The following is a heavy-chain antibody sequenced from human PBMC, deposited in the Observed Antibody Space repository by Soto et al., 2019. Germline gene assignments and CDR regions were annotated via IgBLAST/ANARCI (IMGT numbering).Heavy chain of an antibody. CDR1: GYTFTGYY. CDR2: INPNSGGT. J-gene: IGHJ5*02. CDR3: ARVPRGFGEFPIMT. Sequence: ASVKVSCKASGYTFTGYYMHWVRQAPGQGLEWMGWINPNSGGTNYAQKFQGRVTMTRDTSISTAYMELSRLRSDDTAVYYCARVPRGFGEFPIMTWGQGTLATVSS. V-gene: IGHV1-2*02. D-gene: IGHD3-10*01.